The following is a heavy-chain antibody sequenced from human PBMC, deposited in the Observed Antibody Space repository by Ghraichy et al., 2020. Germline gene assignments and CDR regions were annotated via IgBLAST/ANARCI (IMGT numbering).Heavy chain of an antibody. V-gene: IGHV1-2*06. CDR1: GYTFTGYY. D-gene: IGHD2-21*01. Sequence: ASVKVSCKASGYTFTGYYMHWVRQAPGQGLEWMGRINPNSGGTNYAQKFQGRVTMTRDTSISTAYMELSRLRSDDTAVYYCARDQAYCGGDCDRHDAFDIWGQGTMVTVSS. CDR3: ARDQAYCGGDCDRHDAFDI. CDR2: INPNSGGT. J-gene: IGHJ3*02.